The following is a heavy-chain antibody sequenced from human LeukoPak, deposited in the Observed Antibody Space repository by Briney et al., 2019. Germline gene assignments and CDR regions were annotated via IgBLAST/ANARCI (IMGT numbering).Heavy chain of an antibody. CDR3: ATILNYDISTGYNDY. J-gene: IGHJ4*02. V-gene: IGHV3-23*01. CDR2: ISGSGGST. CDR1: GFTFSSYA. D-gene: IGHD3-9*01. Sequence: GGSLRLSCAASGFTFSSYAMSWVRQAPGKGLEWVSAISGSGGSTYYADSVKGRFTISRDNSKNTLYLQMNSLRAEDTAVYYCATILNYDISTGYNDYWGQGTLVTVSS.